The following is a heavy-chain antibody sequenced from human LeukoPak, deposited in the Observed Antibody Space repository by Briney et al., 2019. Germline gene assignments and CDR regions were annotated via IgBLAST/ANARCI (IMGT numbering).Heavy chain of an antibody. CDR1: GITFSNAW. V-gene: IGHV3-15*01. D-gene: IGHD3-3*01. CDR2: IKSKSDGGTT. Sequence: PGGSLRLSCAVSGITFSNAWMSWVRQAPGKGLEWVGRIKSKSDGGTTDYAAPVRGRFTISRDDSKNTLYLQMNSLKTEDTAVYYCTTGPPYDFWSGYADWYFDLWGRGTLVTVSS. J-gene: IGHJ2*01. CDR3: TTGPPYDFWSGYADWYFDL.